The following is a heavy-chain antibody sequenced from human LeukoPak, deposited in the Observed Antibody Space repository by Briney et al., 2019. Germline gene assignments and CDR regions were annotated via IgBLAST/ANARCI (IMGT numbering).Heavy chain of an antibody. J-gene: IGHJ5*02. CDR3: ARSRAFNSGAFDP. CDR2: IYNGVNT. V-gene: IGHV4-61*01. CDR1: GASVSSASY. Sequence: SETLSLTCTVSGASVSSASYWTWIRQPPGKGVEWIAHIYNGVNTNYNPSLKSRVTISVDTSKNQFSLRLNSVTAADTAVYYCARSRAFNSGAFDPWGQGSLVTVST. D-gene: IGHD1-26*01.